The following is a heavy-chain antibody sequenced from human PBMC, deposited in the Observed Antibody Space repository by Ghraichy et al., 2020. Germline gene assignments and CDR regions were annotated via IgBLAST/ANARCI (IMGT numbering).Heavy chain of an antibody. V-gene: IGHV3-7*01. CDR3: TRDWRDGYNANFDH. J-gene: IGHJ4*02. CDR2: IKNDGSEK. D-gene: IGHD5-24*01. CDR1: GFTFNRYW. Sequence: GGSLRLSCAASGFTFNRYWMSWVRQAPGKALEWVANIKNDGSEKHYVDSVKGRFAISRDNAKNSLYLQMTSLRAEDTAVYYCTRDWRDGYNANFDHWGQGTLVTVSS.